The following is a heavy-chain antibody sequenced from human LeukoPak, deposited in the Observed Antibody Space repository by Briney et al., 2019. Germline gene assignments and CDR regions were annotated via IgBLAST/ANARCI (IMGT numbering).Heavy chain of an antibody. V-gene: IGHV3-23*01. CDR3: ARGETGRGDYFDF. CDR2: LNLDGSST. Sequence: GGSLRLSCAASGFTFNRYIMNWLRQAPGKGLEWVGNLNLDGSSTYYADSLRGRVIISRDNSKSTLFLQLNSMTPDDTAVYYCARGETGRGDYFDFWGQGTPVAVSS. CDR1: GFTFNRYI. J-gene: IGHJ4*02. D-gene: IGHD2-15*01.